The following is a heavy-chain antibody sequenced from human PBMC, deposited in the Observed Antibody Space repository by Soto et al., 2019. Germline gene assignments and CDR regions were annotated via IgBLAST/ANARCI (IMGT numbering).Heavy chain of an antibody. CDR1: GGTFSSYA. Sequence: KVSCKASGGTFSSYAISWVRQAPGQGLEWMGGIIPIFGTANYAQKFQGRVTITADESTSTAYMELSSLRSEDTAVYYCATGGWFGELLPGGFYYGMDVWGQGTTVTVSS. CDR3: ATGGWFGELLPGGFYYGMDV. D-gene: IGHD3-10*01. CDR2: IIPIFGTA. J-gene: IGHJ6*02. V-gene: IGHV1-69*01.